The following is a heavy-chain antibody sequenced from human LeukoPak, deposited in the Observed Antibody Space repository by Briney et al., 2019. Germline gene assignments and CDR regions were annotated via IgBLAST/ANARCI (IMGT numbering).Heavy chain of an antibody. CDR3: ARHSQASYYYDSSGHRPYYYYYMDV. CDR1: GYIFTDYW. D-gene: IGHD3-22*01. CDR2: IYPGDSDT. J-gene: IGHJ6*03. V-gene: IGHV5-51*01. Sequence: GESLKISCKASGYIFTDYWIGWVRQMPGKGLEWMGIIYPGDSDTRYSPSFQGQVTISADKSISTAYLQWSSLKASDTAMYYCARHSQASYYYDSSGHRPYYYYYMDVWGKGTTVTVSS.